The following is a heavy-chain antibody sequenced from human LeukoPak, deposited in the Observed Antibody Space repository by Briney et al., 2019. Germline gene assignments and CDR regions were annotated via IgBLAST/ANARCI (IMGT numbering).Heavy chain of an antibody. V-gene: IGHV4-34*01. Sequence: SETLSLTCAVSGVSLNGYYWGWIRQTPGKGLEWIGEINHSGRTNYNPSLKSRVTISADTSKNQFSLELRSVTAADTAVYYCARAYYSTSWFPHWGQGALVTVS. CDR3: ARAYYSTSWFPH. CDR2: INHSGRT. CDR1: GVSLNGYY. D-gene: IGHD3-10*01. J-gene: IGHJ5*02.